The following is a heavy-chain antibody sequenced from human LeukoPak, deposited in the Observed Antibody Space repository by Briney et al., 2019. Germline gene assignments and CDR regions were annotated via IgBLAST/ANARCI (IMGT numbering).Heavy chain of an antibody. CDR2: INPNSGGT. V-gene: IGHV1-2*02. CDR3: ARGPPGGLVRRNWFDP. CDR1: GYTFTGYY. Sequence: WASVKVSCKASGYTFTGYYMHWVRQAPGQGLEWMGWINPNSGGTNYAQKFQGRVTMTRDTSISTAYMELSRLRSDDTAVYYCARGPPGGLVRRNWFDPWGQGTLVTVSS. J-gene: IGHJ5*02. D-gene: IGHD6-6*01.